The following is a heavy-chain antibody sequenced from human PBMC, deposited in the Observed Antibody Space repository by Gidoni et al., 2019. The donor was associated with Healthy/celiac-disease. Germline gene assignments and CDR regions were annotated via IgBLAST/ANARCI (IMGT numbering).Heavy chain of an antibody. J-gene: IGHJ4*02. D-gene: IGHD3-3*01. V-gene: IGHV3-15*01. Sequence: EVQLVEYGGGLVKPGGSLRLTCAASGFTFRNAGMCWVSHAPGKGLEWVGRIKSKTDGGTTDYAAPVKSRCTISRDDSKNTLYLQMNSLKTEDTAVYFCTTDISPRHYDFWSGYHKPFDYWGQGTLVTVSS. CDR2: IKSKTDGGTT. CDR1: GFTFRNAG. CDR3: TTDISPRHYDFWSGYHKPFDY.